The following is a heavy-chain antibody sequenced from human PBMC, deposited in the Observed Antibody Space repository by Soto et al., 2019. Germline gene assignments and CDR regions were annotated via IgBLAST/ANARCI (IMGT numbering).Heavy chain of an antibody. D-gene: IGHD2-15*01. J-gene: IGHJ4*02. CDR3: AREYCSGGSCWGSFWD. V-gene: IGHV1-69*01. CDR1: GGTFSSYA. Sequence: QVPLVQSGAEVKKPGSSVKVSCKASGGTFSSYAISWVRQAPGQGLEWMGGIIPIFGTANYAQKFQGRVTITADESTSTAYMELSSLRSEDTAVYYCAREYCSGGSCWGSFWDWGQGTLVTVSS. CDR2: IIPIFGTA.